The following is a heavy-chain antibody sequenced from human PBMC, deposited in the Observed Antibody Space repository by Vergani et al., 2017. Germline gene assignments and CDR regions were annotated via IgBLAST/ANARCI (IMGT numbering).Heavy chain of an antibody. J-gene: IGHJ4*02. V-gene: IGHV3-48*04. CDR2: ISSSGSTI. D-gene: IGHD1-26*01. CDR3: ARDRGYSGSYTPFDY. CDR1: GFTFSSYS. Sequence: EVQLVESGGGLVQPGGSLRLSCAASGFTFSSYSMNWVRQAPGKGLEWVSYISSSGSTIYYADSVKGRFTISRDNAKNSLYLQMNSLRAEDTAVYYCARDRGYSGSYTPFDYWGQGTLVTVSS.